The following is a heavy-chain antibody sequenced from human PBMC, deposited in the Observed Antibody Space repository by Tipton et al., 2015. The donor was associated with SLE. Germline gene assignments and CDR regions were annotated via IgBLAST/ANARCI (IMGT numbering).Heavy chain of an antibody. J-gene: IGHJ4*02. CDR1: GGSFSGYY. CDR2: INHSGST. Sequence: TLSLTCAVYGGSFSGYYWSWIRQPPGKGLEWIGEINHSGSTNYNPSLKSRVTISVDTSKNQFSLKLSSVTAADTAVYYCARGSITFGGLTNFDYWGQGTLVAVTS. CDR3: ARGSITFGGLTNFDY. D-gene: IGHD3-16*01. V-gene: IGHV4-34*01.